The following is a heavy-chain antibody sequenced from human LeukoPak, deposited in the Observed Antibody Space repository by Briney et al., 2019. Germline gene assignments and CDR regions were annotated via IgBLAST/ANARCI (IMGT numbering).Heavy chain of an antibody. CDR2: IYPDDSDT. V-gene: IGHV5-51*01. CDR3: AKVVELATLTGDSYTYSYHMDV. D-gene: IGHD5-24*01. CDR1: GYSFSNYW. J-gene: IGHJ6*03. Sequence: GESLKTSWKGSGYSFSNYWIGLGRQMPGKGVGWMGIIYPDDSDTRYSPSFQGQVTISADKYISSAYLQWSSLKASDTAMYYCAKVVELATLTGDSYTYSYHMDVWGKGTAVTVSS.